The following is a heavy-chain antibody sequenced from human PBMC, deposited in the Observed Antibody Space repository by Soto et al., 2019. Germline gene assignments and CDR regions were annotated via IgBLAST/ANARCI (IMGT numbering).Heavy chain of an antibody. J-gene: IGHJ4*02. CDR1: GGSFSGYY. CDR3: ARRKITIFGVVIPTFDY. V-gene: IGHV4-34*01. D-gene: IGHD3-3*01. CDR2: IKHSGST. Sequence: SETLSLTCAVYGGSFSGYYWSWIRQPPGKGLERIGEIKHSGSTNYDPSLKSRVTISVDTSKNQFSLKLSSVTAADTAVYYCARRKITIFGVVIPTFDYWGQGTLVTVSS.